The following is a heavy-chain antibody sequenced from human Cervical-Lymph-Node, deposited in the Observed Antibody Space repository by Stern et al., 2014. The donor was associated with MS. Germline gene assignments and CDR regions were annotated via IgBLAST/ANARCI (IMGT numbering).Heavy chain of an antibody. J-gene: IGHJ5*02. CDR1: GYTFSNYG. D-gene: IGHD6-19*01. V-gene: IGHV1-18*01. CDR3: ARDPHIAVAGTGGGFDP. CDR2: ISGYNDDT. Sequence: VQLLESGPEVKKPGASVKVSCKASGYTFSNYGISWVRQAPGQGLEWMGWISGYNDDTNYVEKFQGRVTMTTDTSATTAYLELRRLRSDDTAVYYCARDPHIAVAGTGGGFDPWGQGTLVTVSS.